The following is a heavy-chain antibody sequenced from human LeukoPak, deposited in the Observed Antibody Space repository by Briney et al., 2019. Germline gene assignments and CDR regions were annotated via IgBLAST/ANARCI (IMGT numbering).Heavy chain of an antibody. Sequence: ASVKVSCKASGYTFTGYYMHWVRQAPGQGPEWMGWINPNSGGTNYGQKFQGRVTMTRDTSISTAYLELSRLRSDDTAVYYCARGVAVAGENLDNDYYNYGMDVSGQGTTVTVSS. D-gene: IGHD6-19*01. V-gene: IGHV1-2*02. CDR1: GYTFTGYY. CDR3: ARGVAVAGENLDNDYYNYGMDV. CDR2: INPNSGGT. J-gene: IGHJ6*02.